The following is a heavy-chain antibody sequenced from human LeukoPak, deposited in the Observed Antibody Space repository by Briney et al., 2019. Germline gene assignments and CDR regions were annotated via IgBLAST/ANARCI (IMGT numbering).Heavy chain of an antibody. V-gene: IGHV3-21*04. CDR3: AKDSVAVAGLVNHFDY. D-gene: IGHD6-19*01. CDR2: INSSSNYV. Sequence: PGGSLRLSCAASGFTFSSYIMNWVRQAPGKGLEWVSSINSSSNYVYYTDSVKGRFTISRDNSRDTVYLRMKSLRVEDTAVYYCAKDSVAVAGLVNHFDYWGRGTLVTVSS. CDR1: GFTFSSYI. J-gene: IGHJ4*02.